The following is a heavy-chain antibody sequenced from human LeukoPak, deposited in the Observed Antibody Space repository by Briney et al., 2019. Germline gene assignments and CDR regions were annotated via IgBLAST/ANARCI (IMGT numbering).Heavy chain of an antibody. V-gene: IGHV3-23*01. CDR2: IRAEGHRT. D-gene: IGHD6-19*01. CDR1: GFRFTTYS. J-gene: IGHJ4*02. Sequence: GGSLRLARRASGFRFTTYSMNWVSQAPGKGMEWVLVIRAEGHRTYDTYTVRGRFTISSDNSKGMFYQQLSSLRAEDMSIYYWGKDGHCHDSVCPTKIVVAGYVDHWGQGTLVSVSS. CDR3: GKDGHCHDSVCPTKIVVAGYVDH.